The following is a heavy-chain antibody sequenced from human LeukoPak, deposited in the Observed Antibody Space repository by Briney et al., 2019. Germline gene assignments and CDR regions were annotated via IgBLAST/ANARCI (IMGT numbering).Heavy chain of an antibody. Sequence: GGSLRLSCAASGFTFSSYAMSWVRQAPGKGLEWVSVISGSGGITYYADSVKGRFTISRDNSKNTLYLQMNSLRAEDTAVYYCARGGQDYFDYWGQGTLVTVSS. CDR1: GFTFSSYA. J-gene: IGHJ4*02. CDR3: ARGGQDYFDY. CDR2: ISGSGGIT. V-gene: IGHV3-23*01.